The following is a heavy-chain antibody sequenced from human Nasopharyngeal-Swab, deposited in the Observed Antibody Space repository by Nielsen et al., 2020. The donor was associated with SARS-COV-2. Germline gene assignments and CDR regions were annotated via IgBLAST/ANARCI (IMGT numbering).Heavy chain of an antibody. Sequence: SCAASGFTFSTYAISWVRQAPGKGLEWVSVISGSDYSTHYADSVKGRFTISRDNSKNTLYLQINSLRAEDTAVYYCVKEGSDFDYWGQGTLVTVSS. D-gene: IGHD2-15*01. CDR2: ISGSDYST. V-gene: IGHV3-23*01. CDR3: VKEGSDFDY. J-gene: IGHJ4*02. CDR1: GFTFSTYA.